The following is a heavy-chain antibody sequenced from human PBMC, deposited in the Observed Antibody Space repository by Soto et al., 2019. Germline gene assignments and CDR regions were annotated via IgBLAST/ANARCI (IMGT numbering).Heavy chain of an antibody. CDR2: IFSNDEK. Sequence: QVTLRESGPVLVKPTETLTLTCTVSGFSLSNARMGVSWIRQPPGKALEWLAHIFSNDEKSYSTSLKSRLTISKDTSKSQVVLTMTNMDPVDAATYYCARSSSQQLVPSNAFDIWGQGTMVTVSS. J-gene: IGHJ3*02. CDR3: ARSSSQQLVPSNAFDI. D-gene: IGHD6-13*01. V-gene: IGHV2-26*01. CDR1: GFSLSNARMG.